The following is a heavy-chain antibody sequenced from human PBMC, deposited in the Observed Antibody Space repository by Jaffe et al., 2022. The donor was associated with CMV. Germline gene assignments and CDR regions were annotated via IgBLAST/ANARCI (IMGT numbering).Heavy chain of an antibody. J-gene: IGHJ3*02. Sequence: EVQLVESGGALVKPGGSLRLSCAASGFTFSKSWMTWVRQAPGKGLEWVGRIKIKNHGGTIDYAEPVKGRFIISRDDSKNTLYLQMNSLKTEDTALYYCATDLLPNLDDAFDTWGQGTMVTVSS. CDR1: GFTFSKSW. CDR2: IKIKNHGGTI. CDR3: ATDLLPNLDDAFDT. V-gene: IGHV3-15*02. D-gene: IGHD7-27*01.